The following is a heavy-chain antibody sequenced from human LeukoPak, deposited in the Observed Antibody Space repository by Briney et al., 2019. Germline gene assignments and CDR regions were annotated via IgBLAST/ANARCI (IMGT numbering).Heavy chain of an antibody. CDR2: ISGSGDST. J-gene: IGHJ4*02. Sequence: GGSLRLSCAASGFTFSSYAMSWVRQAPGKGLEWVSAISGSGDSTYYGDSVKGRFTISRDNSKNTLYLQMNSLRAEDTAVYYCAMSVEMPPIPSFDYWGQGTLVTVSS. CDR1: GFTFSSYA. D-gene: IGHD5-24*01. CDR3: AMSVEMPPIPSFDY. V-gene: IGHV3-23*01.